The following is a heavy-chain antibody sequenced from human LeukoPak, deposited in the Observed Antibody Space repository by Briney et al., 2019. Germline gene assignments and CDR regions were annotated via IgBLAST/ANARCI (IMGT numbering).Heavy chain of an antibody. J-gene: IGHJ4*02. CDR1: GFTFSSYA. Sequence: GSLRLSCAASGFTFSSYAMSWVRQAPGKGLEWVSAISGSGGSTYYADSVKGRFIISRDNSKNTLYLQMNSLRAGDTAVYYCAKPDIVATIDDYWGQGTLVTVSS. D-gene: IGHD5-12*01. CDR3: AKPDIVATIDDY. V-gene: IGHV3-23*01. CDR2: ISGSGGST.